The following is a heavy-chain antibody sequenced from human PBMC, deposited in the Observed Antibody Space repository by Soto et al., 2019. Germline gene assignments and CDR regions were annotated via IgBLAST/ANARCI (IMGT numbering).Heavy chain of an antibody. J-gene: IGHJ4*02. D-gene: IGHD7-27*01. Sequence: QITLKESGPTLVKPTQTLTLTCTFSGFSLSTSGVGVGWIRQPPGKALEWLALIYWVDDKRYSPSLKSSLTITKDTSKNQVVLTMTNMDPVDTATYYCAHSLIPNWGSRGAFDYWGQGTLVTVSS. CDR1: GFSLSTSGVG. CDR3: AHSLIPNWGSRGAFDY. V-gene: IGHV2-5*02. CDR2: IYWVDDK.